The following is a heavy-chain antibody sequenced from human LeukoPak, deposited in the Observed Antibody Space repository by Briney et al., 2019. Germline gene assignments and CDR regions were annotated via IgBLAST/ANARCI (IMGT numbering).Heavy chain of an antibody. V-gene: IGHV3-48*03. Sequence: GGSLRLSCAASGFTFSSYEMNWVRQAPGKGLEWVSYISSSGSTIYYADSVKGRFTISGDNAKNSLYLQMNSLRAEDTAVYYCASPRVVAARQDYWGQGTLVTVSS. CDR2: ISSSGSTI. D-gene: IGHD2-15*01. CDR3: ASPRVVAARQDY. CDR1: GFTFSSYE. J-gene: IGHJ4*02.